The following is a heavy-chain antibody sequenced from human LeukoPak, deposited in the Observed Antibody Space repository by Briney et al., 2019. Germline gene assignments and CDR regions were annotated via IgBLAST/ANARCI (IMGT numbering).Heavy chain of an antibody. CDR1: GFPFSSYW. V-gene: IGHV3-7*03. CDR3: ARVYPFNFDY. J-gene: IGHJ4*02. CDR2: IKQDGSEK. Sequence: GSLRLPCAASGFPFSSYWMSWVRQAPGKGLEWVANIKQDGSEKYYVDSVKGRFTISRDNAKNSLYLEINSLRPEDTAVYYCARVYPFNFDYWGQGTLVSVSS.